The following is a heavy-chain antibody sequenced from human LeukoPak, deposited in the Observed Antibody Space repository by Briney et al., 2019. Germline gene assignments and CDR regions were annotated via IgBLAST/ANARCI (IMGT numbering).Heavy chain of an antibody. CDR1: GFTLSSYW. J-gene: IGHJ6*03. V-gene: IGHV3-7*01. D-gene: IGHD3-10*01. CDR3: ARIRFGESYAPKSYYYYYMDV. Sequence: GGSLRLSCAASGFTLSSYWMSWVRQAPGKGLEWVANIKQDGSEKYYVDSVKGRFTISRDNAKNSLYLKMNRLRVEDTAVYYCARIRFGESYAPKSYYYYYMDVWGIGTTVTISS. CDR2: IKQDGSEK.